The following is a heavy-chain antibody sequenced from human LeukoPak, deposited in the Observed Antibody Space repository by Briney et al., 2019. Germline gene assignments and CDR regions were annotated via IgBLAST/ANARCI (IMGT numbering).Heavy chain of an antibody. J-gene: IGHJ6*03. CDR3: ARGGSTIFGVGEPNYMDV. V-gene: IGHV1-8*01. D-gene: IGHD3-3*01. CDR2: MSPNSGYS. Sequence: ASVKVSCKASGYTFTSYDINWVRQAPGQGLELMGRMSPNSGYSVYAQKFQGRVTMTTNTSIITAYMEVSSLRSEDTAVYYCARGGSTIFGVGEPNYMDVWGKGTTVTVSS. CDR1: GYTFTSYD.